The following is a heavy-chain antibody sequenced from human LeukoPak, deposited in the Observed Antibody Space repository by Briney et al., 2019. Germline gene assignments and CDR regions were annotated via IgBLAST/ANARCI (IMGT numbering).Heavy chain of an antibody. D-gene: IGHD6-13*01. Sequence: TSVKVSCKASGYTFTGYYMHWVRQAPGQGLEWMGWINPNSGGTNYAQKFQGRVTMTRDTSISTAYMELSRLRSDDTAVYYCARDSSSWYANWFDPWGQGTLVTVSS. CDR3: ARDSSSWYANWFDP. CDR2: INPNSGGT. V-gene: IGHV1-2*02. J-gene: IGHJ5*02. CDR1: GYTFTGYY.